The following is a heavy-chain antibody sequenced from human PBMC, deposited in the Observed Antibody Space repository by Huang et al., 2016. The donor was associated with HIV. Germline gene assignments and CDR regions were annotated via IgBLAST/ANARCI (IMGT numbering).Heavy chain of an antibody. CDR3: ASTMYYYDGSGYYSLYYYYMDV. J-gene: IGHJ6*03. CDR2: FIPIFDTA. D-gene: IGHD3-22*01. Sequence: QVQLVQSGAEVKKPGSSVKVSCKASGGTFRNYGISWVRQAPGQGLEWLGGFIPIFDTANYAQKFQDRVSITADKSTSTAYVQLSSLRSEDTAVYYCASTMYYYDGSGYYSLYYYYMDVWGKGTPVTVSS. V-gene: IGHV1-69*13. CDR1: GGTFRNYG.